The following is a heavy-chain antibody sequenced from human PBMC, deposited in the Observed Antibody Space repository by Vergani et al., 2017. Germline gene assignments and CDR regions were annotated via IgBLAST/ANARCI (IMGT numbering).Heavy chain of an antibody. D-gene: IGHD3-3*01. CDR2: IRDKTYNYAT. V-gene: IGHV3-73*02. Sequence: EVQLVESGGGLVQPGGSLTLSCAASGFTFSGSAMNWVRQTSGKGLEWIGRIRDKTYNYATAYAVSVKGRFINSRDDSKKTAYLQMNRLTIEDAAVYYCYDDFWGGYESGDGWGKGTRVTVSS. CDR3: YDDFWGGYESGDG. CDR1: GFTFSGSA. J-gene: IGHJ6*04.